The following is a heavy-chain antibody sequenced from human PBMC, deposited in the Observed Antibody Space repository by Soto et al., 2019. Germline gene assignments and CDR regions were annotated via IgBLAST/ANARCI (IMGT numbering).Heavy chain of an antibody. J-gene: IGHJ5*02. CDR2: IYYSGST. Sequence: PSETLSLTCTVSGGSISSYYWSWIRQPPGKGLEWIGYIYYSGSTNYNPSLKSRVTISVDTSKNQFSLKLSSVTAADTAVYYCARVNWHQWHWFDPWGQGTLVTVSS. CDR1: GGSISSYY. V-gene: IGHV4-59*01. D-gene: IGHD1-1*01. CDR3: ARVNWHQWHWFDP.